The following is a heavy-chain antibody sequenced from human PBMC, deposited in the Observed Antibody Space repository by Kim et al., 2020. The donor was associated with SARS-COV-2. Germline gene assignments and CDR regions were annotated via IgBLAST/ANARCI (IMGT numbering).Heavy chain of an antibody. CDR3: AGDHTVTGPYYYGMDV. D-gene: IGHD4-17*01. V-gene: IGHV3-30*07. Sequence: SVKGPFTIPRDNSKNTLYLAMNSLRAEDTAVYYCAGDHTVTGPYYYGMDVWGQGTTVTVSS. J-gene: IGHJ6*02.